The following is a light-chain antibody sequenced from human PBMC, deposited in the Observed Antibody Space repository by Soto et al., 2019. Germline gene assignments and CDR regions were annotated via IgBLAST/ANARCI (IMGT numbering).Light chain of an antibody. CDR2: GAS. J-gene: IGKJ1*01. Sequence: EIVMTQYQATLSVSPGERATLSCRASQSVSPNLAWYQQKPGQAPRLLIYGASTRATGIPARFSGSGSGKEFTLTISSLQSEDFAVYYCQQYNNWPPWTFGQGTKVDIK. CDR3: QQYNNWPPWT. CDR1: QSVSPN. V-gene: IGKV3-15*01.